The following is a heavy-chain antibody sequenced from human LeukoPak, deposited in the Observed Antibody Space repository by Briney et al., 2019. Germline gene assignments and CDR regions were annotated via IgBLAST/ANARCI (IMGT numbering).Heavy chain of an antibody. Sequence: SETLSLTCAVSGGSISSNNWWSWVRQPPGKGLEWIGEIFHSGSTYYNPSLKSRVTISVDTSKNQFSLKLSSVTAADTAVYYCANLGGVNGYTPRWGQGILVTVSS. V-gene: IGHV4-4*02. CDR2: IFHSGST. CDR1: GGSISSNNW. D-gene: IGHD3-16*02. J-gene: IGHJ4*02. CDR3: ANLGGVNGYTPR.